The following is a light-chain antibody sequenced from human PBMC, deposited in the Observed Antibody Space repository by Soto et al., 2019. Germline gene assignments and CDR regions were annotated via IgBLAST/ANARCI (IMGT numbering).Light chain of an antibody. J-gene: IGKJ1*01. CDR2: GVS. CDR3: HQYVIPPWT. Sequence: VLTQSPGTLSLSPGDRATLSCRASQPFYSDALAWYQQKPGQAPRLLIYGVSNRATGIPDRFSGSRSGTDFTLSISRLEPEDFAVYYCHQYVIPPWTFGLGTKVEMK. CDR1: QPFYSDA. V-gene: IGKV3-20*01.